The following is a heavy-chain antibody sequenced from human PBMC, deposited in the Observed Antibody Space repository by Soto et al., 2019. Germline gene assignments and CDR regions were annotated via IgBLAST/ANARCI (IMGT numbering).Heavy chain of an antibody. CDR2: IYSGGST. J-gene: IGHJ4*02. Sequence: GGSLRHSCAASGFTVSSNYMIWVRQAPGKGLEWVSVIYSGGSTYYADSVKGRFTISRDNSKNTLYLQMNSLRAEDTAVYYCARGPTQADFDYWGQGTLVTVSS. V-gene: IGHV3-66*01. CDR3: ARGPTQADFDY. CDR1: GFTVSSNY.